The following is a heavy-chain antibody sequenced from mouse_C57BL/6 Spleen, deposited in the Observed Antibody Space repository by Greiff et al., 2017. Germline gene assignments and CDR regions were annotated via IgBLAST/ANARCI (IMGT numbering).Heavy chain of an antibody. D-gene: IGHD1-1*01. J-gene: IGHJ1*03. Sequence: VHVKQSGAELVKPGASVKLSCTASGFNIKDYYMHWVKQRTEQGLEWIGRIDPEDGETKYAPKFQGKATITADTSSNTAYLQLSSLTSEDTAVYYCASRSSHWYCDVWGTGTTVTVSS. CDR3: ASRSSHWYCDV. CDR1: GFNIKDYY. V-gene: IGHV14-2*01. CDR2: IDPEDGET.